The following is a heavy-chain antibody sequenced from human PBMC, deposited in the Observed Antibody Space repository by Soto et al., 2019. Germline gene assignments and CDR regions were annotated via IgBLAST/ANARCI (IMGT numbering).Heavy chain of an antibody. CDR1: GFTFSSYG. D-gene: IGHD6-19*01. J-gene: IGHJ3*02. Sequence: GGSLRLSCAASGFTFSSYGMHWVRQAPGKGLEWVAVISYDGSNKYYADSVKGRFTISRDNSKNTLYLQMNSLRAEDTAVYYCAKESGYSSGEDAFDIWGQGTMVTVSS. CDR2: ISYDGSNK. V-gene: IGHV3-30*18. CDR3: AKESGYSSGEDAFDI.